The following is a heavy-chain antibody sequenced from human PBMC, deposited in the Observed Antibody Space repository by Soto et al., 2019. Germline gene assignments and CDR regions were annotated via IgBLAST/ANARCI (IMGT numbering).Heavy chain of an antibody. Sequence: GGSLRLSCAASGFTFDDYAMHWVRQAPGKGLEWVSLISGDGGSTYYADSVKGRFTISRDKSKNSLYLQMNSLRTEDTALYYCAKAIQGYSSSWRLYYYYGMDVWGQGTTVTVSS. CDR2: ISGDGGST. J-gene: IGHJ6*02. CDR3: AKAIQGYSSSWRLYYYYGMDV. CDR1: GFTFDDYA. D-gene: IGHD6-13*01. V-gene: IGHV3-43*02.